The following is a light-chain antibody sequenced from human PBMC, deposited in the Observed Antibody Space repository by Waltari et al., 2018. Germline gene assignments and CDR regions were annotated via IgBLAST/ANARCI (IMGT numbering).Light chain of an antibody. Sequence: DVQLTQSPATLSASVGDRVIITCRASHYFNAWLAWYQQKPGKAPKVLIYEASNLESGVPSRFSGSGSGTEFTLTISSLQPDDFATYYCQQYKTFSRTFGQGTKVEI. CDR3: QQYKTFSRT. J-gene: IGKJ1*01. V-gene: IGKV1-5*03. CDR1: HYFNAW. CDR2: EAS.